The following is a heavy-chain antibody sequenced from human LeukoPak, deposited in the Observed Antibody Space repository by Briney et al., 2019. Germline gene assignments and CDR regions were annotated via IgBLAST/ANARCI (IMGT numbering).Heavy chain of an antibody. Sequence: SETLSLTCTVSGGSISSGDYYWSWIRQPPGKGLEWIGFIYYSGITYYNPSLKSRVTISVDTSKNQFSLKLSSVTAADTAVYYCARDSRRGHDAFDMWGQGTMVTVSS. J-gene: IGHJ3*02. V-gene: IGHV4-30-4*01. CDR1: GGSISSGDYY. CDR3: ARDSRRGHDAFDM. CDR2: IYYSGIT.